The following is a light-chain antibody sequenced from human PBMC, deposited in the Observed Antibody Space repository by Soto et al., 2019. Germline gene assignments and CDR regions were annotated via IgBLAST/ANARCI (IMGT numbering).Light chain of an antibody. CDR2: GTS. J-gene: IGKJ2*01. CDR3: QQYRSSPPYT. Sequence: EIVLTQSPGTLSLSPGERATLSCRASQSVSSSSFAWYQQKPGQAPRLLIYGTSSRATGIPDRFSGSGSGTDFTLTISRLEPEDFAVYYFQQYRSSPPYTFGQGTKLEIK. CDR1: QSVSSSS. V-gene: IGKV3-20*01.